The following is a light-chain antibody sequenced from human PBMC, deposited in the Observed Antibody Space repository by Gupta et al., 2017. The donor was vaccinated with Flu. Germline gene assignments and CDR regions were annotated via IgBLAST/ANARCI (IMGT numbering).Light chain of an antibody. CDR1: SSDVGSYDL. Sequence: SALTQPASVSGSPGQSITISCTGTSSDVGSYDLVSWYPQHPGTAPQLMIFESTRRPSGVASRFSGSKSGKTASLTISGLQAEDEGEYYCCSFAGGDSLVFGGGTKLTVL. CDR3: CSFAGGDSLV. J-gene: IGLJ2*01. CDR2: EST. V-gene: IGLV2-23*01.